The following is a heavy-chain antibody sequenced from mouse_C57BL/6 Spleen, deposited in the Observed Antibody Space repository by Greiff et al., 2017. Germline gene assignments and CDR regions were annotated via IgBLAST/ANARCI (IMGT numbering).Heavy chain of an antibody. J-gene: IGHJ4*01. CDR3: TRPTVVAHYAMDY. D-gene: IGHD1-1*01. V-gene: IGHV1-15*01. CDR2: IDPETGGT. Sequence: HVHVKPSGAELVRPGASVTLSCKASGYTFTDYEMHWVKQTPVHGLEWIGAIDPETGGTAYNQKFKGKAILTADKSSSTAYRELRRLTSEDSAGDYCTRPTVVAHYAMDYWGQGTSVTVSS. CDR1: GYTFTDYE.